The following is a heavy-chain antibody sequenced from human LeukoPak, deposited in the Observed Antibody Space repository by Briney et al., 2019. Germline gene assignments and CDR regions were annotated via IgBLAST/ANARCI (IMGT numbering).Heavy chain of an antibody. Sequence: GGSLRLSCAASGFTFSSYAMSWVRQAPGKGLEWVSAISGSGGSTYYADSVKGRFTISRDNSKNTLYLQMNSLRAEDTAVYYCAKDQLLFGIAARLVFDYWGQGTLVTVSS. D-gene: IGHD6-6*01. CDR1: GFTFSSYA. CDR3: AKDQLLFGIAARLVFDY. J-gene: IGHJ4*02. CDR2: ISGSGGST. V-gene: IGHV3-23*01.